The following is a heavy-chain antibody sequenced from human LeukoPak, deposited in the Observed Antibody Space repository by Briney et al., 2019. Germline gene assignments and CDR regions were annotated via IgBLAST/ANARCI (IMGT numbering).Heavy chain of an antibody. CDR3: TREGQMAY. CDR1: GFTFSTYW. J-gene: IGHJ4*02. V-gene: IGHV3-7*01. D-gene: IGHD5-24*01. Sequence: GGSLRLSCAASGFTFSTYWMNWVRQAPGKGLEWVANIQRDGSEKNYVDSAKGRFTISRDNAKNSLYLQMNSLRAEDTAIYYCTREGQMAYWGQGTLVTVSS. CDR2: IQRDGSEK.